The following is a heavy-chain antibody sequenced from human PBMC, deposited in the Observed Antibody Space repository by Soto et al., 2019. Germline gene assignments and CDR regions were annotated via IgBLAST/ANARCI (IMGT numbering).Heavy chain of an antibody. CDR2: IYYSGST. V-gene: IGHV4-59*01. J-gene: IGHJ4*02. CDR3: ARGQHCSGGSCYTFFDY. Sequence: QVQLQESGPGLVKPSETLSLTCTVSGGSISSYYWSWIRQPPGKGLEWIGYIYYSGSTNYNPSLKSRVTISVXXSXNXFSLKLSSVTAADTAVYYCARGQHCSGGSCYTFFDYWGQGTLVTVSS. D-gene: IGHD2-15*01. CDR1: GGSISSYY.